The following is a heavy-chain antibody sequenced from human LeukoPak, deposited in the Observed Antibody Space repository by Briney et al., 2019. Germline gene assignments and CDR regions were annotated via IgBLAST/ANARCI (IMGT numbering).Heavy chain of an antibody. CDR2: IYYSGST. CDR3: ARGWGSGSYALRWFDP. Sequence: GSLRLSCAASGFTFSSYEMNWVRQAPGKGLEWIGYIYYSGSTNYNPSLKSRVTISLDTSKNQFSLKLSSVTAADTAVYYCARGWGSGSYALRWFDPWGQGTLVTVSS. CDR1: GFTFSSYE. J-gene: IGHJ5*02. V-gene: IGHV4-59*12. D-gene: IGHD1-26*01.